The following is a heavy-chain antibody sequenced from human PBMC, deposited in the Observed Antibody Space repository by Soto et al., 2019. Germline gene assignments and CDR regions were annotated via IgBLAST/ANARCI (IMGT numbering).Heavy chain of an antibody. CDR1: GFTFSGSA. CDR3: TTRPAMTTVTKGSDY. CDR2: IRSKANSYAT. Sequence: GGSLRLSCAASGFTFSGSAMHWVRQASGKGLEWVGRIRSKANSYATAYAASVKGRFTISRDDSKNTAYLQMNSLKTEDTAVYYCTTRPAMTTVTKGSDYWGQGTLVTVSS. D-gene: IGHD4-4*01. V-gene: IGHV3-73*01. J-gene: IGHJ4*02.